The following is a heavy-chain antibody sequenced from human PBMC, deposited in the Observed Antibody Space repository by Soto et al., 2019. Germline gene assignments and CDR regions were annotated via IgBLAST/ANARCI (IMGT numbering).Heavy chain of an antibody. Sequence: SQTLSLTCAISGDSVSSNSAAWNWITQSPSRGLEWLGSKYYRSKWYNDYAVSVKSRITINPDTSKNQFSLQLNSVTPEDTAVYYCARDQVAGTFDYYYYYGMDVWGQGTTVTVSS. CDR1: GDSVSSNSAA. V-gene: IGHV6-1*01. D-gene: IGHD6-19*01. J-gene: IGHJ6*02. CDR3: ARDQVAGTFDYYYYYGMDV. CDR2: KYYRSKWYN.